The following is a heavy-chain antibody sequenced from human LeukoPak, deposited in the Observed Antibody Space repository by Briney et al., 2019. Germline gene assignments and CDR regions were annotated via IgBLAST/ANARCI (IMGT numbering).Heavy chain of an antibody. D-gene: IGHD3-22*01. Sequence: ASVKVSCKASGYTFTSYAMQWVRQAPGQRLEWMGWINAGNGNTKYSQKFQGRVTITRDTSASTAYMELSSLRSEDTAVYYCARGLGVYDSSGYYDYWGQGTLVTVSS. CDR3: ARGLGVYDSSGYYDY. CDR1: GYTFTSYA. V-gene: IGHV1-3*01. J-gene: IGHJ4*02. CDR2: INAGNGNT.